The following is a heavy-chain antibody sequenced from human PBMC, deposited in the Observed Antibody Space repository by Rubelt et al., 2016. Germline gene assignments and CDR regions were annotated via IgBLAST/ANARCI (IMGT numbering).Heavy chain of an antibody. D-gene: IGHD6-19*01. CDR3: AKAGYTSGWFNWFDP. CDR1: GFTFSSYA. CDR2: ISGSGGTT. V-gene: IGHV3-23*01. J-gene: IGHJ5*02. Sequence: LDSGGGWVQPGGSLRLSCAASGFTFSSYAMTWVRQAPGKGLEWVSVISGSGGTTYYADSVKGRFTISRDNSKNTLYLQMNSLRAEDTAVYYCAKAGYTSGWFNWFDPWGQGTLVTVSS.